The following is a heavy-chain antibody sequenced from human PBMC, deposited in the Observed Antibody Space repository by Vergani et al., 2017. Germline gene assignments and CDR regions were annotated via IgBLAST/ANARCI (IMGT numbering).Heavy chain of an antibody. CDR1: GGSLSGYY. V-gene: IGHV4-34*01. CDR3: ASARGRYCSSTSWNGSGEADY. J-gene: IGHJ4*02. D-gene: IGHD2-2*01. CDR2: IKHSGST. Sequence: QVQLQQWGAGLLKPSETLSLTCAVYGGSLSGYYWSWIRQPPWKGLEWIGEIKHSGSTNYNPSLKSRVTISVDTSKNQFSLKLSSVTAAGTPGYYCASARGRYCSSTSWNGSGEADYGGGGTVITVSS.